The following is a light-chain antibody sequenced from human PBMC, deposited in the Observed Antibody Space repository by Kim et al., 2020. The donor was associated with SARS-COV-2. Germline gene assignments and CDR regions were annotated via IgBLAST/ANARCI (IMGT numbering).Light chain of an antibody. CDR1: QGSSSW. CDR2: AAS. Sequence: SASVGDRVTITCRAGQGSSSWLAWYQQKPGKATKLLIYAASSLQSGVPARFSGSGSGTDFTLTISSLQPEDFATYYCQQANSFPYSFGQGTKLEI. J-gene: IGKJ2*03. CDR3: QQANSFPYS. V-gene: IGKV1-12*01.